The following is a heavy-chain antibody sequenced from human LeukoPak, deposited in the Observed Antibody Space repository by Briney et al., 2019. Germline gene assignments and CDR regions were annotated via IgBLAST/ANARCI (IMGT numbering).Heavy chain of an antibody. CDR2: INPNSGGT. CDR1: GYTFTGYY. D-gene: IGHD3-22*01. CDR3: VFYDSSGYYFLDY. J-gene: IGHJ4*02. Sequence: ASVKVSCKASGYTFTGYYMHWVRQAPGQGLGWMGRINPNSGGTNYAQKFQGRVTMTRDTSISTAYMELSRLRSDDTAVYYCVFYDSSGYYFLDYWGQGTLVTVSS. V-gene: IGHV1-2*06.